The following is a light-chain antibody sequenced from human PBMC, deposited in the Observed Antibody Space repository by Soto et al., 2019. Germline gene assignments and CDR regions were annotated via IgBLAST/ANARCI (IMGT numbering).Light chain of an antibody. V-gene: IGKV1-39*01. CDR1: QNIINY. Sequence: PITWRASQNIINYLNWYQQKPGEAPKLLMYAAFSLQSGAPSRFSGSGSGTDFTLTISSLQPEDFATYYCQQSYSTPITFGQGTRL. J-gene: IGKJ5*01. CDR2: AAF. CDR3: QQSYSTPIT.